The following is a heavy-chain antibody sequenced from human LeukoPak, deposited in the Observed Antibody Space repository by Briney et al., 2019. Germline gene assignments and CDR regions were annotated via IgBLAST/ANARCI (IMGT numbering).Heavy chain of an antibody. Sequence: GGSLRLSCAASRFTLSNHAMIWVRQAPGKGLEWVSSISGSGAMTYYADSVKGRFTISRDNAMDTLYLQMNSLRADDTAVYYCAKDRVDGSGSQFDSWGQGSLVIVSS. CDR2: ISGSGAMT. D-gene: IGHD3-10*01. V-gene: IGHV3-23*01. J-gene: IGHJ4*02. CDR1: RFTLSNHA. CDR3: AKDRVDGSGSQFDS.